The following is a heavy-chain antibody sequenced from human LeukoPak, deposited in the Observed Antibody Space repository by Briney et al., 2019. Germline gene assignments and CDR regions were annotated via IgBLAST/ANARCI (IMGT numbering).Heavy chain of an antibody. V-gene: IGHV4-39*01. CDR2: IYYSGNT. J-gene: IGHJ4*02. CDR3: ARQTGSGLFILP. CDR1: GVSISSSNSY. Sequence: PSETLSLTCTVSGVSISSSNSYWGWIRQPPWKGLEWIGSIYYSGNTYYNASLKGQVSISIDTSKNQFSLRLTSVTAADTAVYYCARQTGSGLFILPGGQGTLVTVSS. D-gene: IGHD3/OR15-3a*01.